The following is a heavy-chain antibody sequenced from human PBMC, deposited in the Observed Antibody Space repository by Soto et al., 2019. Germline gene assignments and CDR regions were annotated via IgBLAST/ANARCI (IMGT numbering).Heavy chain of an antibody. V-gene: IGHV4-59*01. CDR1: GGSMINYY. Sequence: QVQLRESGPGLVKPAETLSLTCSVSGGSMINYYGSWVRQTPEKGMAWIGYMYYSGTSNYNSSLKSRVTISVDPSKNLFSMKLRSVTAADTATYYCVRSGHSFGGVSWGLGTMVTVSS. CDR2: MYYSGTS. CDR3: VRSGHSFGGVS. J-gene: IGHJ4*02. D-gene: IGHD3-16*01.